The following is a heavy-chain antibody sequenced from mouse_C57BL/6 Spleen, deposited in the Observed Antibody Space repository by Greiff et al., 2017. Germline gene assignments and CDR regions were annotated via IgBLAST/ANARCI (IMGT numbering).Heavy chain of an antibody. J-gene: IGHJ3*01. D-gene: IGHD2-1*01. V-gene: IGHV5-6*01. CDR2: ISSGGSYT. CDR1: GFTFSSYG. Sequence: EVKVVESGGDLVKPGGSLKLSCAASGFTFSSYGMSWVRQTPDKRLEWVATISSGGSYTYYPDSVKGRITITRDNAKNTLYLQMSRLKSEDTTMYYCARQGYGNYEGFDYWGQGTLVTVSA. CDR3: ARQGYGNYEGFDY.